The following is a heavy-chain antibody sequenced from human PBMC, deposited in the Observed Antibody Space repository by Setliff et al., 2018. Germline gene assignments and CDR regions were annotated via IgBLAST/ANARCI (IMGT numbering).Heavy chain of an antibody. CDR2: VYYSGAA. CDR3: ARGGTFRYFDF. CDR1: GGSFSTYY. Sequence: SETLSLTCTVSGGSFSTYYWSWIRQAPGKGLEWIGHVYYSGAANYNPSLKSRVTVSVDTSKNQFSLRSVTAADTAVYYCARGGTFRYFDFWGQGAPVTVSS. J-gene: IGHJ4*02. D-gene: IGHD5-12*01. V-gene: IGHV4-59*01.